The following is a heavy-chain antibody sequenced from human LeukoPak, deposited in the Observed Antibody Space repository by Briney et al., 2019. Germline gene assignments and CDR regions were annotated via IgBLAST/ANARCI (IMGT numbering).Heavy chain of an antibody. CDR3: ARMRGDILTGSELDY. CDR1: GGSISSYY. V-gene: IGHV4-4*07. Sequence: SETLSLTCTVSGGSISSYYWSWIRQPAGKGLEWIGRIYTSGSTNYNPSLKSRVTMSVDTSKNQFSLKLSSVTAADTAVYYCARMRGDILTGSELDYWGQGTLVTVSS. CDR2: IYTSGST. J-gene: IGHJ4*02. D-gene: IGHD3-9*01.